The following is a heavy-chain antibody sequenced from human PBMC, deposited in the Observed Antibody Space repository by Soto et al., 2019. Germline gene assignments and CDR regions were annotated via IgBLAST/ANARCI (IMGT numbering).Heavy chain of an antibody. J-gene: IGHJ4*01. D-gene: IGHD1-26*01. V-gene: IGHV3-33*01. CDR1: EFTFSNYG. CDR3: ARGMVVGATVDY. Sequence: QVQLVESGGGVVQPGRSLRLSCAASEFTFSNYGMHWVRQAPGKGLEWVAMIWHDGTTEYYADSVKGRFTVSRDNSKSILYLQMSSLRVEDTAVYYCARGMVVGATVDYCGHGTLVTVSS. CDR2: IWHDGTTE.